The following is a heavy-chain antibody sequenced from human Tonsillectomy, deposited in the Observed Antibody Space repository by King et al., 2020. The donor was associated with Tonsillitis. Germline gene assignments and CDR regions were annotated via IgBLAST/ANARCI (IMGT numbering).Heavy chain of an antibody. J-gene: IGHJ5*02. V-gene: IGHV7-4-1*02. CDR3: ARDDGILLWFGELTHFYNWFDP. CDR1: GYTFTSYA. Sequence: QLVQSGSELKKPGASVKVSCKASGYTFTSYAMNWVRQAPGQGLEWMGWINTNTGNPTYAQGFTGRFVFSLDTSVSTAYLQISSLKAEDTAVYYCARDDGILLWFGELTHFYNWFDPWRQGTLVTVSS. D-gene: IGHD3-10*01. CDR2: INTNTGNP.